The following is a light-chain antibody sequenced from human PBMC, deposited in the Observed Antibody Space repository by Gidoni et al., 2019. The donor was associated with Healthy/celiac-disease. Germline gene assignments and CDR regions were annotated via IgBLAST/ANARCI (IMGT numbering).Light chain of an antibody. CDR1: QSVSSSY. CDR2: GAS. J-gene: IGKJ2*01. V-gene: IGKV3-20*01. CDR3: QQYGSSPYT. Sequence: IVLTPSPGTLSLSPGESATLSCRASQSVSSSYLAWYQQKPGQAPRLLIYGASSRATGIPDRFSGSGSGTDFTLTISRLEPEDFAVYYCQQYGSSPYTFGQGTKLEIK.